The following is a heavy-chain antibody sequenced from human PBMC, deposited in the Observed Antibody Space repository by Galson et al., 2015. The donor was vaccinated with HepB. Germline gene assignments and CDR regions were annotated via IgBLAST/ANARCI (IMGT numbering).Heavy chain of an antibody. CDR1: GFTFSDYY. CDR3: ARDPRRAVTAPDC. V-gene: IGHV3-11*06. J-gene: IGHJ4*02. Sequence: SLRLSCAASGFTFSDYYISWIRQAPGKGLEWVSIISGWSNYTNYADSVKGRFTVSRDNAMNSVYLLMTSLRAEDSAVYYCARDPRRAVTAPDCWGKGTLVAVSS. CDR2: ISGWSNYT. D-gene: IGHD2-21*02.